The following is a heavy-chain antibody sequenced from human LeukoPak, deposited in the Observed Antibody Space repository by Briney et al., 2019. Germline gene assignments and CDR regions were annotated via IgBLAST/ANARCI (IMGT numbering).Heavy chain of an antibody. CDR2: ISSSSSTI. CDR1: GFTVSSNY. Sequence: GGSLRLSCAASGFTVSSNYMSWVRQAPGKGLEWVSYISSSSSTIYYADSVKGRFTISRDNAKNSLYLQMNSLRAEDTAVYYCASLWFGESIRAFDIWGQGTMVTVSS. V-gene: IGHV3-48*01. D-gene: IGHD3-10*01. CDR3: ASLWFGESIRAFDI. J-gene: IGHJ3*02.